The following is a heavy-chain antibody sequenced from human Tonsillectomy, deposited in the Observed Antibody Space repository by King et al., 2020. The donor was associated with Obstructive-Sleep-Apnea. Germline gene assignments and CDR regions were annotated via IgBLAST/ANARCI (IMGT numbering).Heavy chain of an antibody. J-gene: IGHJ2*01. V-gene: IGHV3-9*01. CDR3: AKDVAATCPNYWYFDL. Sequence: VQLVESGGGLVQPGRSLRLSCAASGFTFDDYAIHWVRQAPGKGLEWVSGISWNSGTIAYADSVKGRFTISRDNAKNSLYLQMNSLRTEDTALYYCAKDVAATCPNYWYFDLWGRGTLVTVSS. D-gene: IGHD6-13*01. CDR1: GFTFDDYA. CDR2: ISWNSGTI.